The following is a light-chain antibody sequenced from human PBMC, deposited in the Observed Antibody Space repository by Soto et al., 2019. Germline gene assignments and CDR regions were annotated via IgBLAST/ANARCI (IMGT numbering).Light chain of an antibody. CDR2: EVN. Sequence: QSVLTQPASVSGSPGQSITISCTGTSSDVGGHNLVSWFQQHPGKAPKLILYEVNKRPSGISNRISGSKSGNTASLTISGLQAEDEADYYCCPYSRSINVVFGGGTKVTVL. J-gene: IGLJ2*01. CDR1: SSDVGGHNL. V-gene: IGLV2-23*02. CDR3: CPYSRSINVV.